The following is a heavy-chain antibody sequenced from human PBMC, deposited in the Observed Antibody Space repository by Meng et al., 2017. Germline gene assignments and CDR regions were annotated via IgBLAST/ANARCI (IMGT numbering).Heavy chain of an antibody. CDR3: ARDTTMVRGVIISPPPDAFDI. V-gene: IGHV3-30*04. CDR1: GFTFSSYA. J-gene: IGHJ3*02. Sequence: GESLKISCAASGFTFSSYAMHWVRQAPGKGLEWVAVISYDGSNKYYADSVKGRFTISRDNSKNTLYLQMNSLRAEDTAVYYCARDTTMVRGVIISPPPDAFDIWGQGTMVTVSS. D-gene: IGHD3-10*01. CDR2: ISYDGSNK.